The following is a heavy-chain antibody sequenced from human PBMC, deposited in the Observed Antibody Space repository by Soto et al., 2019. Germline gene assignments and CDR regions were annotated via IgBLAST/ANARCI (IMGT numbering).Heavy chain of an antibody. CDR3: AGLQSMRLSGLDP. V-gene: IGHV4-30-4*02. D-gene: IGHD3-16*02. CDR1: GGSISSGDYY. CDR2: IYYSGST. J-gene: IGHJ5*02. Sequence: SDTLSLTCTVSGGSISSGDYYWSWIRQPPGKGLEWIGYIYYSGSTYYNPSLKSRVTISVDTSKNQFSLKLSSVTAADTAVYYCAGLQSMRLSGLDPWGQGTLVTVSS.